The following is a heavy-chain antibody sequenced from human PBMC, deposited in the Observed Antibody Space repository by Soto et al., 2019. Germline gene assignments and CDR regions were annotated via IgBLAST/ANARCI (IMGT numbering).Heavy chain of an antibody. CDR3: ARHAIVVVPATAFDI. CDR2: IYYSGST. J-gene: IGHJ3*02. V-gene: IGHV4-39*01. D-gene: IGHD2-2*01. CDR1: GGSISSSSYY. Sequence: QLQLQESGPGLVKPSETLSLTCTVSGGSISSSSYYWGWIRQPPGKGLEWIGSIYYSGSTYYNPSLKSPVTIAVDTSKNQFSLKLSSVAAADTAVYYCARHAIVVVPATAFDIWGQGTMVTVSS.